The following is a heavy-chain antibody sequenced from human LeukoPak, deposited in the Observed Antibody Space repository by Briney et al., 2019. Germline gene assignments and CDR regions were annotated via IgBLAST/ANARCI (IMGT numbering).Heavy chain of an antibody. CDR3: TRTVGSIAAAASDAFDI. CDR1: GFTFGDYA. V-gene: IGHV3-49*03. D-gene: IGHD6-13*01. CDR2: IRSKAYGGTT. Sequence: GGSLRLSCTASGFTFGDYAMSWFRQAPGKGLEWVGFIRSKAYGGTTEYAASVKGRFTISRDDSKSIAYLQMNSLKTEDTAVYYCTRTVGSIAAAASDAFDIWGQGTMVTVSS. J-gene: IGHJ3*02.